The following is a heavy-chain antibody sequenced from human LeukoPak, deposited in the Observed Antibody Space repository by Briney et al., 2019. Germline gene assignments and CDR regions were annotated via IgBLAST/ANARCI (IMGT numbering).Heavy chain of an antibody. Sequence: ASVKVSCRASEYTFTNYYMHWVRQAPGQGLEWLGIINPSGGSTTYAQKFQGRVTMTSDMSTNTAYMELSSLISEDTAVYYCTRDPGLTNFYYYMGVWGKGTTVTVSS. J-gene: IGHJ6*03. V-gene: IGHV1-46*01. CDR3: TRDPGLTNFYYYMGV. CDR1: EYTFTNYY. D-gene: IGHD4-11*01. CDR2: INPSGGST.